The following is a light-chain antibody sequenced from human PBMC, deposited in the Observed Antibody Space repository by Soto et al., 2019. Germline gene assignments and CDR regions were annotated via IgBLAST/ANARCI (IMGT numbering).Light chain of an antibody. Sequence: EVVLTQSAASLSLSPGERATLSYRASESIGNYLAWYQQKLGQAPKLLIYDASHRAIGIPGRFSGDGSGTDFTLTISSLEPEDFAVYYCQWRSDWPPRLTFGGGTKVENK. J-gene: IGKJ4*01. CDR1: ESIGNY. CDR2: DAS. CDR3: QWRSDWPPRLT. V-gene: IGKV3-11*01.